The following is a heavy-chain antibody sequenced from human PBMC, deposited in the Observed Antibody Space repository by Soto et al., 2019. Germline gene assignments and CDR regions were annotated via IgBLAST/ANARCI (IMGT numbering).Heavy chain of an antibody. J-gene: IGHJ5*02. D-gene: IGHD3-10*01. Sequence: SETLSLTCTVSGGSISSSSYYWGWIRQPPGKGLEWIGSIYYSGSTYYNPSLKSRVTISVDTSKNQFSLKLSSVTAADTAVYYCATTWEKYYYGSGSYYSLSNWFDPWGQGTLVTVSS. V-gene: IGHV4-39*01. CDR2: IYYSGST. CDR3: ATTWEKYYYGSGSYYSLSNWFDP. CDR1: GGSISSSSYY.